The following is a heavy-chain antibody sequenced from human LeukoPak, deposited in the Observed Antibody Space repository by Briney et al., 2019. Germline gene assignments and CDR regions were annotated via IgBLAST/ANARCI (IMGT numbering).Heavy chain of an antibody. Sequence: ASVTVSCKASGYTFTSYGISWVRQAPGQGLEWMGWISAYNGNTNYAQKLQGRVTMTTDTSTSTAYMELRSLRSDDTAVYYCASTVPYCSGGSCRRYYYFDYWGQGTLVTVSS. CDR2: ISAYNGNT. J-gene: IGHJ4*02. CDR1: GYTFTSYG. CDR3: ASTVPYCSGGSCRRYYYFDY. V-gene: IGHV1-18*01. D-gene: IGHD2-15*01.